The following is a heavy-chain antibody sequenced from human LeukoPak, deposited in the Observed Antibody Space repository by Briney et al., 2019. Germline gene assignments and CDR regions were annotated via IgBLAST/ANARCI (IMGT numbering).Heavy chain of an antibody. CDR1: GGSISSYY. Sequence: PSETLSLTCTVSGGSISSYYWSWIRQPPGKGLEWIGYIYYSGSTNYNPSLKSRVTISVDTSKNQFSLKLSSVTAADTAVYYCARVSGSYGHAFDIWGQGTMVTVSS. CDR2: IYYSGST. CDR3: ARVSGSYGHAFDI. D-gene: IGHD1-26*01. J-gene: IGHJ3*02. V-gene: IGHV4-59*01.